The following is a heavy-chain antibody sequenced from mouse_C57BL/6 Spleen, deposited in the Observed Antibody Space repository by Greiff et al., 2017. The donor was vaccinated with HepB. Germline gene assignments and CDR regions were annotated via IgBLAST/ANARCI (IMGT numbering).Heavy chain of an antibody. CDR1: GFNIKDYY. V-gene: IGHV14-2*01. J-gene: IGHJ1*03. Sequence: VQLQQSGAELVKPGASVKLSCTASGFNIKDYYMHWVKQRTEQGLEWIGRIDPEDGKTKYAPKFQGKATITADTSSNTAYLQPSSLTSGDTAVYYGAREGYGSSYGYFDVWGTGTTVTVSS. CDR2: IDPEDGKT. CDR3: AREGYGSSYGYFDV. D-gene: IGHD1-1*01.